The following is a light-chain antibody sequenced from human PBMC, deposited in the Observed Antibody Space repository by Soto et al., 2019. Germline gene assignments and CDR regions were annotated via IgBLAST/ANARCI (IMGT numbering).Light chain of an antibody. V-gene: IGLV1-44*01. CDR3: AAWDATLDGYV. J-gene: IGLJ1*01. Sequence: QSVLTQPPSASGTPGQRVTISCSTSSSNLGDNTVNWYQHVPGTAPKLLIYSYDQRPSGVPDRFSGSRSGTSASLAISGLQSEDEADYYCAAWDATLDGYVFGTGTRSP. CDR2: SYD. CDR1: SSNLGDNT.